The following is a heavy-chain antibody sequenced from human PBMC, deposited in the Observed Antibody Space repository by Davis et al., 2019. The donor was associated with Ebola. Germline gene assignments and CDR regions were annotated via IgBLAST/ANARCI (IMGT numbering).Heavy chain of an antibody. J-gene: IGHJ3*02. CDR3: ARDGVGATPLNAFDI. D-gene: IGHD1-26*01. V-gene: IGHV1-3*01. CDR1: GGTFSSYA. Sequence: ASVKVSCKASGGTFSSYAISWVRQAPGQRLEWMGWINAGNGNTKYSQKFQGRVTITRDTSASTAYMELSSLRSEDTAVYYCARDGVGATPLNAFDIWGQGTMVTVSS. CDR2: INAGNGNT.